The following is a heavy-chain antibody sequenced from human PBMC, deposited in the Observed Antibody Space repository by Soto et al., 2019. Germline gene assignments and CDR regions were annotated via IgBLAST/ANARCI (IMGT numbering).Heavy chain of an antibody. CDR1: GFTFSNAW. V-gene: IGHV3-15*01. CDR3: ARDPDRGYSPQQFFFDY. CDR2: INRKTGGGTT. J-gene: IGHJ4*02. D-gene: IGHD5-18*01. Sequence: GGSLRLSCAASGFTFSNAWMTWVRQAPGKGLEWVGRINRKTGGGTTGYAAPVRGRFTISRDDSKNTLYLQMNSLRAEDTAVYYCARDPDRGYSPQQFFFDYWGQGTLVTVSS.